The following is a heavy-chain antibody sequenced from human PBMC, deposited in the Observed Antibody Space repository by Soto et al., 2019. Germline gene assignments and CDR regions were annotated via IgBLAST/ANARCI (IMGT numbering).Heavy chain of an antibody. Sequence: EVQLVESGGGVVQFGRSLRLSCEASGFPFDDHAMHWVRQVPGKGLEWVSGISWSSDDVGYVDSVKGRFTISRDNVRNFRYLQMDSLTTADTAVYFCANDRKSEFPRGWGLEQWGQGTLFTVSS. CDR1: GFPFDDHA. CDR2: ISWSSDDV. V-gene: IGHV3-9*01. D-gene: IGHD6-19*01. J-gene: IGHJ4*02. CDR3: ANDRKSEFPRGWGLEQ.